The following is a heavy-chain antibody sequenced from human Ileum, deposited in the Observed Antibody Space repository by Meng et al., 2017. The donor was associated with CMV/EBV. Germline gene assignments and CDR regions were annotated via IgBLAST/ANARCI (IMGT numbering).Heavy chain of an antibody. CDR3: ARDNDSSGYYYYGMDV. CDR2: SSWTGGST. J-gene: IGHJ6*02. V-gene: IGHV3-20*04. Sequence: GGSLRLSCAASGFTFVDYGMGWVRQAPGKGLEWVSGSSWTGGSTGYADSVKGRFTISRDNAKHSLYLQMNSLRAEDTALYYCARDNDSSGYYYYGMDVWGQGTTVTVSS. CDR1: GFTFVDYG. D-gene: IGHD3-22*01.